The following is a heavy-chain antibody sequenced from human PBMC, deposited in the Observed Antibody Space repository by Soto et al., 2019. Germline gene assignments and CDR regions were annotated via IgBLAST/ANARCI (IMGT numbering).Heavy chain of an antibody. Sequence: ASVKVSCKASGYTFTLYYMHWVRQAPGQGLEWMGIINPSGDSTIYAQKFQGRVTMTSDTPTTTVYMELSSLTSDDTAVYYCTRDQGLSIFGVVIDNNLDYWGQGTLVTVSS. CDR1: GYTFTLYY. V-gene: IGHV1-46*01. J-gene: IGHJ4*02. CDR3: TRDQGLSIFGVVIDNNLDY. D-gene: IGHD3-3*01. CDR2: INPSGDST.